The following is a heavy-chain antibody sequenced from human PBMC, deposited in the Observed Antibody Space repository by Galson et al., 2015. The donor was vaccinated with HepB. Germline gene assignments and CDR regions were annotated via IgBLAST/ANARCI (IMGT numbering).Heavy chain of an antibody. CDR1: GGSFRGYY. Sequence: ETLSLTCAVYGGSFRGYYWSWIRRPPGKGLEWIGEINHSGSTSYNPSLKSRVTISIDTSKNQFSLKLSSVTAADTAVYYCARPPDCSSTTCSGPFHIWGHGTMVTVSS. CDR3: ARPPDCSSTTCSGPFHI. D-gene: IGHD2-2*01. V-gene: IGHV4-34*01. CDR2: INHSGST. J-gene: IGHJ3*02.